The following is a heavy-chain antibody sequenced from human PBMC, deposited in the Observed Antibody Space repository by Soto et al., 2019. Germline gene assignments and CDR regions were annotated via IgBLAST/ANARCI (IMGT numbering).Heavy chain of an antibody. CDR1: GLTFTRSA. CDR2: IVDGSGTT. D-gene: IGHD3-22*01. V-gene: IGHV1-58*01. Sequence: SVKVSCNASGLTFTRSAVHWVRQARGQRLEWIGWIVDGSGTTNYAHKFQDRVTITRDMSTSTAYMELSRLRSEDTSMYYCETPYSSDEGFDFWGQGTLATVSS. CDR3: ETPYSSDEGFDF. J-gene: IGHJ4*02.